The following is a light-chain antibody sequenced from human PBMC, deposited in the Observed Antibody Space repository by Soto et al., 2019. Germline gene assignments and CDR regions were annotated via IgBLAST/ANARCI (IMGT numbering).Light chain of an antibody. Sequence: VTITCRASQSISRYLNWYQQKPGKAPNLLIYVASSLQSEVPSRFSGSGSGTDFTLTVSSLQPDDSATYYCQQYNTYPWTFGQGTKVDIK. CDR3: QQYNTYPWT. CDR2: VAS. J-gene: IGKJ1*01. V-gene: IGKV1-39*01. CDR1: QSISRY.